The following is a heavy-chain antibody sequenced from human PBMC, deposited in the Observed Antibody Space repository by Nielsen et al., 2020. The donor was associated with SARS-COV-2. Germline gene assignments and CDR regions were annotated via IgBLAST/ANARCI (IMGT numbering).Heavy chain of an antibody. CDR1: GFTFSSTW. CDR3: AREAQHGYYYYGMDV. CDR2: INPSGSGT. J-gene: IGHJ6*02. Sequence: GESLKISCSASGFTFSSTWMDWVRQAPGQGLVWVSRINPSGSGTAYADSVKGRFAVSRDNAGNTVVLQIHSLRVDDTAVYYCAREAQHGYYYYGMDVWGQGTTVTVSS. V-gene: IGHV3-74*01.